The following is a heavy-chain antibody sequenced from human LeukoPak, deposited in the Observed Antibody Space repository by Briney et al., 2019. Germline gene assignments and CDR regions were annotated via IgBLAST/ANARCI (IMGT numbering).Heavy chain of an antibody. V-gene: IGHV4-34*01. CDR1: GGSFSGYY. Sequence: SETLSLTCAVYGGSFSGYYWGWIRQPPGKGLEWIGEINHSGSTNYNPSLKSRVTISVDTSKNQFSLKLSSVTAADTAVYYCARGGNYYDSSGYSPHDYWGQGTLVTVSS. D-gene: IGHD3-22*01. J-gene: IGHJ4*02. CDR2: INHSGST. CDR3: ARGGNYYDSSGYSPHDY.